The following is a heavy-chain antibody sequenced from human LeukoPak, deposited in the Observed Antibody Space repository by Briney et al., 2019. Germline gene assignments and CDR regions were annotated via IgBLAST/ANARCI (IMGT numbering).Heavy chain of an antibody. J-gene: IGHJ3*02. D-gene: IGHD5-12*01. Sequence: SETLSLTCTVSGGSISSGGYYWSWIRQHPGKGLEWIGYIYYSGSTYYNPSLKSRVTISVDTSKNQFSLKLGSVTAADTAVYYCARDVATMAGEAFDIWGQGTMVTVSS. V-gene: IGHV4-31*03. CDR1: GGSISSGGYY. CDR2: IYYSGST. CDR3: ARDVATMAGEAFDI.